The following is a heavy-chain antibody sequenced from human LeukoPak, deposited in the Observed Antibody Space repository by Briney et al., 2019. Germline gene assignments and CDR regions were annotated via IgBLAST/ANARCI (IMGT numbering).Heavy chain of an antibody. Sequence: ETLSLTCTVSGGSISSYYWSWIRQPPGKGLEWIGYIYYSGSTNYNPSLKSRVTISIDTSKNQFSLKLSSVTAADTAVYYCARINPWRNYYYGMDVWGQGTTVTVSS. CDR1: GGSISSYY. CDR3: ARINPWRNYYYGMDV. CDR2: IYYSGST. V-gene: IGHV4-59*08. J-gene: IGHJ6*02.